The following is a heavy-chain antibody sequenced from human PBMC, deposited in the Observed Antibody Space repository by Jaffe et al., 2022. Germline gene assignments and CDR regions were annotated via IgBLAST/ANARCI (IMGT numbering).Heavy chain of an antibody. D-gene: IGHD4-17*01. CDR3: TRWANFDYDDYGEQRTDAFDI. J-gene: IGHJ3*02. V-gene: IGHV3-49*04. Sequence: EVQLVESGGGLVQPGRSLRLSCTASGFTFGDYAMSWVRQAPGKGLEWVGFIRSKAYGGTTEYAASVKGRFTISRDDSKSIAYLQMNSLKTEDTAVYYCTRWANFDYDDYGEQRTDAFDIWGQGTMVTVSS. CDR2: IRSKAYGGTT. CDR1: GFTFGDYA.